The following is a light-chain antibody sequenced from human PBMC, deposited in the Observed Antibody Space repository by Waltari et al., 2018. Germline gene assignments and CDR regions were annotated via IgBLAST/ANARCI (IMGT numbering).Light chain of an antibody. V-gene: IGLV1-44*01. CDR1: SSNIARNT. CDR3: AAWDDSLNGVG. CDR2: FND. J-gene: IGLJ2*01. Sequence: QYVLTQPPSASGTPGQRVAISCSGSSSNIARNTLNWYQQLPGTAPKLLIYFNDQRPSGVPDRFSGSKSGTSASLAISGLRSEDEADYYCAAWDDSLNGVGFGGGTKLTVL.